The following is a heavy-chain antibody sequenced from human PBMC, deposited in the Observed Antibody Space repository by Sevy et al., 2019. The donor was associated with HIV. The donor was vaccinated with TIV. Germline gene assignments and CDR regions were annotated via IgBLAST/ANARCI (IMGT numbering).Heavy chain of an antibody. V-gene: IGHV3-23*01. CDR1: GFTFSTYA. CDR3: ARGGWLRSVPPLFDP. J-gene: IGHJ5*02. Sequence: GGSLRLSCAASGFTFSTYAMNWVRQAPGKGLEWVSGISASGDTTYYADSVKGRFTISRDNSRKTLYLQMNSLRGDDTAVYYCARGGWLRSVPPLFDPWGQGSLVTVSS. D-gene: IGHD5-12*01. CDR2: ISASGDTT.